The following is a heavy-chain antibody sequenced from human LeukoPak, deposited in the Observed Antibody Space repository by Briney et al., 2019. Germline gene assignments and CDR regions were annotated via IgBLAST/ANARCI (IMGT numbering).Heavy chain of an antibody. Sequence: PSETLSLTCTVSGGSISSYYWSWIRQPPGKGLEWIGYIYYSGSTSYNPSLKSRVTISVDTSKNQFSLKLSSVTAADTAVYYCSSLPAEYFQHWGQGTLVTVSS. CDR1: GGSISSYY. D-gene: IGHD6-13*01. CDR2: IYYSGST. CDR3: SSLPAEYFQH. V-gene: IGHV4-59*08. J-gene: IGHJ1*01.